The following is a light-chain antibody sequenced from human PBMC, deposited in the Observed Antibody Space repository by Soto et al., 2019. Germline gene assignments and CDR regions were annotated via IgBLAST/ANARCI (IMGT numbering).Light chain of an antibody. Sequence: DFQLTQSPSSLSASVGDRVTITCRTSESISGYLSWYQQKAGQPPKLLIFAASSLQNGVPSRFSGRGSGTEYTLTISSLQADDFATYYCHQSYISPPAFGQGTKVEIK. CDR2: AAS. CDR1: ESISGY. CDR3: HQSYISPPA. J-gene: IGKJ1*01. V-gene: IGKV1-39*01.